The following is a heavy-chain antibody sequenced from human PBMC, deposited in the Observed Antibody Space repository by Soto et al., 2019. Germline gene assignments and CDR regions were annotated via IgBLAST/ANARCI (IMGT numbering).Heavy chain of an antibody. V-gene: IGHV4-39*01. CDR2: IYYSGST. Sequence: SETLSLTCTVSGGSISSSSYYWGWIRQPPGKGLEWIGGIYYSGSTYYNPSLKSRVTISVDTSKNQFSLKLSSVTAADTAVYYCARHPGAWSYYFDYWGQGTLVTVSS. D-gene: IGHD1-26*01. CDR3: ARHPGAWSYYFDY. CDR1: GGSISSSSYY. J-gene: IGHJ4*02.